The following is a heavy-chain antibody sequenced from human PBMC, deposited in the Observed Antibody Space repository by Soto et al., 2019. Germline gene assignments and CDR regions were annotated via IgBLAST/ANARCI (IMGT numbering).Heavy chain of an antibody. CDR3: ARAPTDYSGNWYDSAYNWFDP. Sequence: SQTLSLTGAISGDSVSSNSVAWNWIRQSPSRGLEWLGRTYYRSKWYTDYAVSVRSRITINPDTSKNQFSLQLNSVTPEDTAVYYCARAPTDYSGNWYDSAYNWFDPWGQGILVTGSS. V-gene: IGHV6-1*01. CDR1: GDSVSSNSVA. CDR2: TYYRSKWYT. D-gene: IGHD6-13*01. J-gene: IGHJ5*02.